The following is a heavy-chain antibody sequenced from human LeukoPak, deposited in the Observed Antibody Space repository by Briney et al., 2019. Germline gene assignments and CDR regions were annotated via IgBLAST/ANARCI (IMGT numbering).Heavy chain of an antibody. J-gene: IGHJ4*02. CDR3: TSSYIAVAGTGDY. CDR2: IRSKANSYAT. V-gene: IGHV3-73*01. D-gene: IGHD6-19*01. CDR1: GFTFSGSA. Sequence: GGSLRLSCAASGFTFSGSAMHWVRQASGKGLEWVGRIRSKANSYATAYAASVKGRFTISRDDSKNTAYLQMNSLKTEDTAVYYCTSSYIAVAGTGDYWGQGTLVTVSS.